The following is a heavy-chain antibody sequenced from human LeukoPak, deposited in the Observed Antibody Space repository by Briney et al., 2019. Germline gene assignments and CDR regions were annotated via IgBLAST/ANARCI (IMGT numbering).Heavy chain of an antibody. D-gene: IGHD5-18*01. Sequence: PGGSLRLPCAASGFTFSSYAMHWVRQAPGKGLEWVAVISYDGSNKYYADSVKGRFTISRDNSKNTLYLQMNSLRAEDTAVYYCARAGQPYYYYYYMDVWGKGTTVTVSS. CDR2: ISYDGSNK. CDR1: GFTFSSYA. CDR3: ARAGQPYYYYYYMDV. V-gene: IGHV3-30-3*01. J-gene: IGHJ6*03.